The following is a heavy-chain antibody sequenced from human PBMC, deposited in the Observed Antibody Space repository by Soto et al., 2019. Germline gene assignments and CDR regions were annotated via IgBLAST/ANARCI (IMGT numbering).Heavy chain of an antibody. Sequence: ASVKVSCKASGYTFTSYYIHWVRQAPGQGLEWLGIINPSGGRTSYAQKFQGGVTMTRDTSTSTVYMELSSLRSEDTAVYYCARAPLGIIVAPDFWGQGTLVTVSS. D-gene: IGHD3-22*01. J-gene: IGHJ4*02. V-gene: IGHV1-46*01. CDR2: INPSGGRT. CDR1: GYTFTSYY. CDR3: ARAPLGIIVAPDF.